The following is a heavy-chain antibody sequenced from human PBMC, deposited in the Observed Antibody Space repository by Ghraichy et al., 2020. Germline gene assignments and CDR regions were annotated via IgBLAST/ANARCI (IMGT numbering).Heavy chain of an antibody. V-gene: IGHV3-7*01. CDR3: ALTTGDYVLGAFDI. J-gene: IGHJ3*02. D-gene: IGHD4-17*01. Sequence: GGSLRLSCAASGFTFSSYWMSWVRQAPGKGLEWVANIKQDGSEKYYVDSVKGRFTISRDNAKNSLYLQMNSLRAEDTAVYYCALTTGDYVLGAFDIWGQGTMVTVSS. CDR1: GFTFSSYW. CDR2: IKQDGSEK.